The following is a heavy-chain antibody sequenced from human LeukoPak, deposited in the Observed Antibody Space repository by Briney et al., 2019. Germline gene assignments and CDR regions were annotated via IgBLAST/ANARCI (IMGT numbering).Heavy chain of an antibody. Sequence: GGSLRLSCAASGFSFSSYSMNWVRQAPGKGLEWVATISGSGGTTYDADSVKGRLTISRDNSKNTLYLQMNSLRGEDTATYYCARDGEWDSSSSWSLDAFDIWGQGTMVTVSS. CDR3: ARDGEWDSSSSWSLDAFDI. J-gene: IGHJ3*02. CDR1: GFSFSSYS. V-gene: IGHV3-23*01. D-gene: IGHD6-13*01. CDR2: ISGSGGTT.